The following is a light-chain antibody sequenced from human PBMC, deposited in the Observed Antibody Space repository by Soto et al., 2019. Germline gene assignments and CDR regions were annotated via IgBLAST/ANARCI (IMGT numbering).Light chain of an antibody. V-gene: IGKV3D-15*01. CDR2: VAS. CDR1: QSVSSN. CDR3: QQYNNWPAIT. J-gene: IGKJ5*01. Sequence: EIVMTQSPATLSVAPGERATLSCRASQSVSSNLAWYQQKPGQAPRLLIYVASTRATGIPARFSGSGSGTEFTLTISSLQSEDFAVYHCQQYNNWPAITFGQGTRLEIK.